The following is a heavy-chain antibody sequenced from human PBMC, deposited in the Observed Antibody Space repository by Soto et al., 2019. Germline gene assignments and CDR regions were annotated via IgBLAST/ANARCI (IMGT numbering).Heavy chain of an antibody. D-gene: IGHD5-12*01. CDR2: IKQDGSEK. CDR3: ARAARARWLQLSY. Sequence: GGSLRLSCAASGFTFSSYWMSWVRQAPGKGLEWVANIKQDGSEKYYVDSVKGRFTISRDNAKNSLYLQMNSPRAEDTAVYYCARAARARWLQLSYWGQGTLVTVSS. J-gene: IGHJ4*02. CDR1: GFTFSSYW. V-gene: IGHV3-7*03.